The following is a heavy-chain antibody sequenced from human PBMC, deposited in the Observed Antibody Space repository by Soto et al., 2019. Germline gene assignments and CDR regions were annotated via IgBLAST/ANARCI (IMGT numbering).Heavy chain of an antibody. V-gene: IGHV3-7*01. J-gene: IGHJ4*02. Sequence: EVQLVESGGGLVQPGESLRLSCAASGFTFSTYWMTWVRQPPGKGLEWVANIDQDGSERYYVDSVRGRFTISRDNAKNSLYLQMNSLGVEDTAVYYCLCGGNFFVYWGQGPLVTVSP. CDR2: IDQDGSER. D-gene: IGHD3-16*01. CDR3: LCGGNFFVY. CDR1: GFTFSTYW.